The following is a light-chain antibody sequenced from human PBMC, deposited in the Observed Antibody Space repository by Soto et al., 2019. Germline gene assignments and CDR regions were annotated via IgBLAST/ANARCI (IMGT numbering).Light chain of an antibody. J-gene: IGKJ1*01. CDR3: QQYNSYPVT. Sequence: DIQMTQSPSTLSASVGDRVTITCRASQSINGWLAWFQQKPGKAPKLLIYKTSSLEGGVPSRFSGSGSGTEFTLTISSLQPEDFATYHSQQYNSYPVTFGLGTKVDIK. CDR2: KTS. V-gene: IGKV1-5*03. CDR1: QSINGW.